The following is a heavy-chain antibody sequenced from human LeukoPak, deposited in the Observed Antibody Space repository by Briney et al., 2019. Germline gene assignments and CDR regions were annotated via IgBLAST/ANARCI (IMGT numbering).Heavy chain of an antibody. CDR2: IHPGDSDT. J-gene: IGHJ3*02. D-gene: IGHD3-22*01. CDR1: GHSFSNYW. Sequence: GESLKISCKGSGHSFSNYWIGWVRQMPGKGLEWMGIIHPGDSDTRYSPSFQGQVTISVDKSISTAYLQWSSLKASDTAMYYCARHVNYYDSGGYYLWAFDIWGQGTMVTVSS. CDR3: ARHVNYYDSGGYYLWAFDI. V-gene: IGHV5-51*01.